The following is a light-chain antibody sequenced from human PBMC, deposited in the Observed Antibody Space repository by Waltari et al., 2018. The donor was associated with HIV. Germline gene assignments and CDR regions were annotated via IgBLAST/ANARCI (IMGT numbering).Light chain of an antibody. Sequence: QSALTQPASVSGSPGQSITISCTGTSSDVGSYNLVSWYQQHPGKAPKLMIYEVSKRPSGVSNRFSGSKAGNTASLTISGLQGEDEADYYFCSYAGSGDVFGTGTKVTVL. CDR3: CSYAGSGDV. CDR2: EVS. CDR1: SSDVGSYNL. J-gene: IGLJ1*01. V-gene: IGLV2-23*02.